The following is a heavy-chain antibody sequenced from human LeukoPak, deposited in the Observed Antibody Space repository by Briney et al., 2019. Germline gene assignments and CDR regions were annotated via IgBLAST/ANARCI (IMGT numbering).Heavy chain of an antibody. D-gene: IGHD6-19*01. J-gene: IGHJ4*02. CDR3: ARDNAVAGTGYFDY. V-gene: IGHV3-33*01. CDR1: GFTFSSYG. CDR2: IWYDGSNK. Sequence: GGSLRLSCAASGFTFSSYGMHWVRQAPGKGLEWVAVIWYDGSNKYDADSVKGRFTISRDNSKNTLYLQMNSLRAEDTAVYYCARDNAVAGTGYFDYWGQGTLVTVSS.